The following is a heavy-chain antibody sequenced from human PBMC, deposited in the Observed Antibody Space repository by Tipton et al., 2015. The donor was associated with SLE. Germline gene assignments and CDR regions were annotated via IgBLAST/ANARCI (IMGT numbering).Heavy chain of an antibody. V-gene: IGHV4-34*01. CDR3: ARGSGGSGYYYSFPDY. CDR1: GGSFSGYY. D-gene: IGHD3-22*01. CDR2: INHSGST. Sequence: LSLTCAVYGGSFSGYYWSWIRQPPGKGLEWIGEINHSGSTNYNPSLKSRVTISVDTSKNQFSLKLSSVTAADTAVYYCARGSGGSGYYYSFPDYWGQGTLVTVSS. J-gene: IGHJ4*02.